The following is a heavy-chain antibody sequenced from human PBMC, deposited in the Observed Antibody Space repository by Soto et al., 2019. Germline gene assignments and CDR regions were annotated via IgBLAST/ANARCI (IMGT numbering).Heavy chain of an antibody. V-gene: IGHV4-34*01. Sequence: SETLSLTCAVYGGSFSGYYWSWIRQPPGKWLEWIGEINHSGSTNYNPSLKSRVTISVDTSKNQFSLKLSSVTAADTAVYYCARAYYDFWSGYYRHWGQGXLVTVYS. CDR1: GGSFSGYY. D-gene: IGHD3-3*01. J-gene: IGHJ4*02. CDR2: INHSGST. CDR3: ARAYYDFWSGYYRH.